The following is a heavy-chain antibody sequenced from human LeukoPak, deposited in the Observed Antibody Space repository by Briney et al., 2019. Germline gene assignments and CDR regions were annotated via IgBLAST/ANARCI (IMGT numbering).Heavy chain of an antibody. CDR1: GFTFRTYS. Sequence: GGSLRLSCAASGFTFRTYSMNWVRQAPGKGLEWVAVIWYDGSNKYYADSVKGRFTISRDNSKNTLYLQMNSLRAEDTAVYYCASSANYYYYYGMDVWGQGTTVTVSS. J-gene: IGHJ6*02. V-gene: IGHV3-33*08. CDR2: IWYDGSNK. CDR3: ASSANYYYYYGMDV.